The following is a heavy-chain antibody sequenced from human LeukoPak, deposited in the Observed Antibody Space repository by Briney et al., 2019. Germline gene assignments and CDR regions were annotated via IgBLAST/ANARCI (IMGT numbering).Heavy chain of an antibody. J-gene: IGHJ3*02. V-gene: IGHV4-30-2*01. CDR2: IYHSGST. CDR3: AREAAAIINQRAFDI. CDR1: GGSISSGGYY. Sequence: PSQTLSLTFTVSGGSISSGGYYWSWIRQPPGKGLEWIGYIYHSGSTYYNPSLKSRVTISVDRSKNQFSLKLSSVTAADTAVYYCAREAAAIINQRAFDIWGXXXMVTVSS. D-gene: IGHD2-2*01.